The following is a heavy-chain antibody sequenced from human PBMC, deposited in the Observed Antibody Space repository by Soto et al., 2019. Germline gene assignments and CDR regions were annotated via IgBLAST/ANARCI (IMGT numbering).Heavy chain of an antibody. V-gene: IGHV4-30-2*01. Sequence: QLQLQESGSGMVKPSQTLSLTCAVSGGSISRGGYSWSWIRQPPGKGLEWIGYMYHSGSTYYIPSLTRRVTISIDRSKNLFSLKLSSVTAADTAVYYCARVPAYWGQGILVTVSS. CDR1: GGSISRGGYS. CDR2: MYHSGST. D-gene: IGHD2-2*01. J-gene: IGHJ4*02. CDR3: ARVPAY.